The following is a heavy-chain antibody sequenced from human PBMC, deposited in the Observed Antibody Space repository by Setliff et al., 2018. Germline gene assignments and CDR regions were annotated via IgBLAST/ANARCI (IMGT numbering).Heavy chain of an antibody. CDR2: IYSSGGS. CDR1: GDSISSGNYF. J-gene: IGHJ4*02. V-gene: IGHV4-31*03. CDR3: ASVDIVLMVYAL. Sequence: SETLSLTCTVSGDSISSGNYFWSWIRQHPAKGLEWIGYIYSSGGSYYNPSLKSRVTISVDTSKNQFSLKLSSVTAADTAVYYCASVDIVLMVYALWGQGTLVTVSS. D-gene: IGHD2-8*01.